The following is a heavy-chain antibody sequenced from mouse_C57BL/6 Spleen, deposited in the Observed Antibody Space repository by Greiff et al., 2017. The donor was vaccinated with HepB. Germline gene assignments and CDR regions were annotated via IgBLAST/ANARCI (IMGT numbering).Heavy chain of an antibody. Sequence: QVQLQQSGAELARPGASVKLSCKASGYTFTSYGISWVKQRTGQGLEWIGEIYPRSGNTYYNEKFKGKATRTADKSSSTAYMELRSLTSEDSAVYFCARYDSNGSGFAYWGQGTLVTVSA. CDR3: ARYDSNGSGFAY. CDR2: IYPRSGNT. CDR1: GYTFTSYG. J-gene: IGHJ3*01. D-gene: IGHD2-5*01. V-gene: IGHV1-81*01.